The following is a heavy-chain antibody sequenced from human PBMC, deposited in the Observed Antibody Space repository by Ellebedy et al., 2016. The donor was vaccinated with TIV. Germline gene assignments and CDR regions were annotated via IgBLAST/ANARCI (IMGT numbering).Heavy chain of an antibody. J-gene: IGHJ4*02. CDR2: IYYTGNT. Sequence: SETLSLTCSVSDDSFGSSRLSWGWIRQPPGKGLEWVGYIYYTGNTYYNPSLKSRVTISVDTSKTQFSLRLSSVTDADTSIYYCAGGLYGDYEFDRWGQGTLVTVSS. CDR1: DDSFGSSRLS. V-gene: IGHV4-31*03. D-gene: IGHD4-17*01. CDR3: AGGLYGDYEFDR.